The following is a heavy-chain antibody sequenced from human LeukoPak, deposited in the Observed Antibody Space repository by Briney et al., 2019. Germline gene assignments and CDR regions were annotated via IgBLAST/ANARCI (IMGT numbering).Heavy chain of an antibody. CDR3: ARIGYSYGTGRDG. CDR1: GYSISSGYY. D-gene: IGHD5-18*01. CDR2: MYHSGTT. V-gene: IGHV4-38-2*02. Sequence: SETLSLTCTVSGYSISSGYYWGWIRQPPGKGLEWFGSMYHSGTTYYNPSLKSRVTISVDTSKNQFSLKLSSVTAADTAVYYCARIGYSYGTGRDGWGQGTLVTVSS. J-gene: IGHJ4*02.